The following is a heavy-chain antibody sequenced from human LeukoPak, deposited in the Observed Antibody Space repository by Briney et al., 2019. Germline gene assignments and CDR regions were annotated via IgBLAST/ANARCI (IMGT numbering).Heavy chain of an antibody. J-gene: IGHJ4*02. D-gene: IGHD5-18*01. V-gene: IGHV3-33*08. CDR1: AFALSTYT. CDR3: ARGPWLVSDITSFDY. Sequence: AGGSLRLSCAASAFALSTYTMEWVRLAPGKGLEWVALIWNDGSKTYHAESVKDRFTISRDNSQNTLYLQMNSLRHEDTAVYYCARGPWLVSDITSFDYWGQGTLVTVSS. CDR2: IWNDGSKT.